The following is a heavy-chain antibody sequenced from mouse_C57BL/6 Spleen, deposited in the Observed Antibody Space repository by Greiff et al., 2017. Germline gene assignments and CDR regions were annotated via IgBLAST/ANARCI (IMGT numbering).Heavy chain of an antibody. Sequence: QVQLQQSGAELVRPGTSVKVSCKASGYAFTNYLIAWVKQRPGQGLEWIGGINPGSGGTNYNEKFKGKATLTADKYSSTAYMPLSSLTSEDSAVYFCAREGTGWYFDVWGTGTTVTVSS. CDR3: AREGTGWYFDV. V-gene: IGHV1-54*01. J-gene: IGHJ1*03. CDR2: INPGSGGT. D-gene: IGHD4-1*01. CDR1: GYAFTNYL.